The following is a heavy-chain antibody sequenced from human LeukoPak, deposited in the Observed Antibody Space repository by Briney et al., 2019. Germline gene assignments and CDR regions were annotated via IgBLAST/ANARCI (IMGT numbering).Heavy chain of an antibody. V-gene: IGHV1-69*05. D-gene: IGHD2-2*01. CDR2: IIPIFGTA. CDR3: ARLGYCSSTSCPISPWDY. CDR1: GGTFSSYA. J-gene: IGHJ4*02. Sequence: RGSSVKVSCKASGGTFSSYAISWVRQAPGQGLEWMGGIIPIFGTANYAQKFQGRVTITTDESTSTAYMELSSLRSEDTAVYYCARLGYCSSTSCPISPWDYWGQGTLVTVSS.